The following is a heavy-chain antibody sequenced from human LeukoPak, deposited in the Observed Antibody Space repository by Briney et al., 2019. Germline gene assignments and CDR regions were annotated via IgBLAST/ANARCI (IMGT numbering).Heavy chain of an antibody. D-gene: IGHD6-6*01. CDR1: GGSFSGYY. J-gene: IGHJ4*02. Sequence: SETLSLTCAVYGGSFSGYYWSWIRQPPGKGLEWIGEINHSGSTNYNPSLMSRVTISVDTTKNQFSLKLSSVTAADTAVYYCARDISGSSSGFSDYWGQGTLVTVSS. V-gene: IGHV4-34*01. CDR3: ARDISGSSSGFSDY. CDR2: INHSGST.